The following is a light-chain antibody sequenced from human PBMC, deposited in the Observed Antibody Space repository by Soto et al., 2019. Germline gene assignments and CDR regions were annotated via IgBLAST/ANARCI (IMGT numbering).Light chain of an antibody. Sequence: DIQLTQSPSFLSASVGARVTITCRASQGISSYLAWYQQKPGKAPKLLIYAASTLQIGVPSRFSGSGSGTEFTLTISSLQPEDFATYYCQQLNSYPLTCGPGTKVDIK. CDR1: QGISSY. J-gene: IGKJ3*01. CDR3: QQLNSYPLT. V-gene: IGKV1-9*01. CDR2: AAS.